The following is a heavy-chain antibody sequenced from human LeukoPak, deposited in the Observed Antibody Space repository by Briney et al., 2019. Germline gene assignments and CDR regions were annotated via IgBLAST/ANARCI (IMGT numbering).Heavy chain of an antibody. CDR1: GYTLTHYY. CDR3: ARASITKFNDY. J-gene: IGHJ4*02. V-gene: IGHV1-46*01. D-gene: IGHD1-14*01. CDR2: INPTGDRT. Sequence: GASVKACCKPSGYTLTHYYMHWVRQSPRQGPEWLGLINPTGDRTIYAQKFQGRVTLTRDMSTSTVYMELSSLTSEDTAVYYCARASITKFNDYWGQGTLVTVSS.